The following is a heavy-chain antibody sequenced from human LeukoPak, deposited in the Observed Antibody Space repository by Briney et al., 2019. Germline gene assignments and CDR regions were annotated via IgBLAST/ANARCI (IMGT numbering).Heavy chain of an antibody. CDR3: AREYSSSLYYYYYYMDV. J-gene: IGHJ6*03. D-gene: IGHD6-6*01. CDR2: IYYSGST. CDR1: GGSISSSSYY. V-gene: IGHV4-39*07. Sequence: SETLSLTCTVPGGSISSSSYYWGWVRQPPGKGLEWIGSIYYSGSTYYNPSLKSRVTISVDTSKNQFSLKLSSVTAADTAAYYCAREYSSSLYYYYYYMDVWGKGTTVTVSS.